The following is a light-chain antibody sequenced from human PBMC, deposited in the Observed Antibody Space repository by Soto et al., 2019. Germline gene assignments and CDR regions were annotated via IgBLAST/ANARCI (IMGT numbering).Light chain of an antibody. CDR2: LAS. Sequence: EIGLTQSPGTLSLSPGDRATLSCRASQSVSSNYLAWYQQKPGQPPRLLIYLASIRATGIPDRFSCSGSGTDFTLTIRRLEPEDFAVYYCQQYGTSPRTFGKGTKVAIK. CDR3: QQYGTSPRT. J-gene: IGKJ1*01. V-gene: IGKV3-20*01. CDR1: QSVSSNY.